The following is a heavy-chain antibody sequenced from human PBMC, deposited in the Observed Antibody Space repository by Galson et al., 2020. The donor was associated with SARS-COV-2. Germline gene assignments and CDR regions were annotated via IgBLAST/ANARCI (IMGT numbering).Heavy chain of an antibody. D-gene: IGHD1-26*01. CDR3: TRLRREAFDI. J-gene: IGHJ3*02. Sequence: GGSLRLSCTASGFTFGDYRMSWFRQAPGKGLEWVGFIRNKAYGGTTEYAASVKGRFTISRDDSKSIAYLQMNSLKTEDTAVYYCTRLRREAFDIWGQGTMGTVSS. CDR1: GFTFGDYR. V-gene: IGHV3-49*03. CDR2: IRNKAYGGTT.